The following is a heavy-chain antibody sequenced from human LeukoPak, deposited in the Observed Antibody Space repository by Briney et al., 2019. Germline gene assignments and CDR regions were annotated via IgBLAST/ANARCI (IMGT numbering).Heavy chain of an antibody. Sequence: GGSLRLSCAASGFTFSTYSMNWVRQAPGKGLEWVSFISTSSSYIYSADSVKGRFSISRGNAKNSLYLQINSLRAEDTAVYYCARVANWNYGYYYYYMDVWGKGTTVTVSS. V-gene: IGHV3-21*01. J-gene: IGHJ6*03. CDR1: GFTFSTYS. CDR3: ARVANWNYGYYYYYMDV. CDR2: ISTSSSYI. D-gene: IGHD1-7*01.